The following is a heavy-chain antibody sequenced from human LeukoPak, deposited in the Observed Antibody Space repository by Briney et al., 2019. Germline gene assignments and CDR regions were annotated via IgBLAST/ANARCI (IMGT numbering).Heavy chain of an antibody. CDR3: ARVSDVWGSFYFDY. D-gene: IGHD3-16*01. Sequence: GASVKVSRKASGYTFTSYAMNWVRQAPGQGLEWMGWINTNTGNPTYAQGFTGRFVFSLDTSVSTAYLQISSLKAEDTAVYYCARVSDVWGSFYFDYWGQGTLVTVSS. CDR1: GYTFTSYA. CDR2: INTNTGNP. V-gene: IGHV7-4-1*02. J-gene: IGHJ4*02.